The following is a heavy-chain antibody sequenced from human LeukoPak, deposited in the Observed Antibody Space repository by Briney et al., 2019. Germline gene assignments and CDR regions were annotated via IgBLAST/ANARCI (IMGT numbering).Heavy chain of an antibody. Sequence: GGSLRLSCVAAGFTFSNFAMSWVRQAPGKGLEWVSAINGNGRNTYYADSVKGRFTISRDNSKNTLYLQMNSLRAEDTAVYYCAREFYYYDSSGRIDYWGQGTLVTVSS. V-gene: IGHV3-23*01. D-gene: IGHD3-22*01. J-gene: IGHJ4*02. CDR2: INGNGRNT. CDR1: GFTFSNFA. CDR3: AREFYYYDSSGRIDY.